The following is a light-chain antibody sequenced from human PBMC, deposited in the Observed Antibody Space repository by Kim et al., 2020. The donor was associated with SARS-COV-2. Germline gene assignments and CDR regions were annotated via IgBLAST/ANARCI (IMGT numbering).Light chain of an antibody. V-gene: IGLV1-47*02. Sequence: GRSVTIAVSGTSSHIGKTYVYWYQQLPGTAPRLLIYGNNQRPSGVPDRFSGSKSGTSASLAISGLRSEDEADYYCAAWDDTLSARVFGGGTQLTVL. CDR3: AAWDDTLSARV. CDR2: GNN. J-gene: IGLJ3*02. CDR1: SSHIGKTY.